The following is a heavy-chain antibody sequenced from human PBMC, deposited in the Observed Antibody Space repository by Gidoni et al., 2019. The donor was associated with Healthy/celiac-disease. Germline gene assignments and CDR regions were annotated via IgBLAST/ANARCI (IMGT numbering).Heavy chain of an antibody. D-gene: IGHD4-17*01. CDR1: GYTFTGYY. CDR3: ARDGDDYGDFGGWFDP. CDR2: INPNSGGT. V-gene: IGHV1-2*02. J-gene: IGHJ5*02. Sequence: QVQLVQSGAEVKKPGAPVKVSCKASGYTFTGYYMHWVRQAPGQGLGWMGWINPNSGGTNYAQKFQGRVTMTRDTSISTAYLELSRLRSDDTAVYYCARDGDDYGDFGGWFDPWGQGTLVTVSS.